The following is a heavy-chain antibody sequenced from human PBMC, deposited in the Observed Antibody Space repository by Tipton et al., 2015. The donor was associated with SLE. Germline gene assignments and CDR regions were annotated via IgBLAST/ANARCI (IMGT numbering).Heavy chain of an antibody. D-gene: IGHD3/OR15-3a*01. J-gene: IGHJ3*02. V-gene: IGHV3-48*03. CDR1: GFTFSSSE. CDR2: ISSSGTTV. Sequence: SLRLSCAASGFTFSSSEMNWVRQAPGKGLEWVSHISSSGTTVNYADSVKGRFTISRDNAKNSLYLQMNSLRAEDTAVYYCARRGLMIFGAANDAFDIWGQGTMVTVSS. CDR3: ARRGLMIFGAANDAFDI.